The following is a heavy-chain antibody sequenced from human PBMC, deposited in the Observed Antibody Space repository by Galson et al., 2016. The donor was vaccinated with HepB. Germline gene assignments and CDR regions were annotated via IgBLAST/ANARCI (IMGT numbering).Heavy chain of an antibody. J-gene: IGHJ4*02. CDR2: ISGSGGTT. D-gene: IGHD1-1*01. Sequence: SLRLSCAASGFTFSSYAVSWVRQAPGKGLEWVSVISGSGGTTYYADSVKGRFTISRDNSNNTLYLQMNGLRAEDTAVYYCAKERLVRRIFDHWGQGTLLTVSS. V-gene: IGHV3-23*01. CDR1: GFTFSSYA. CDR3: AKERLVRRIFDH.